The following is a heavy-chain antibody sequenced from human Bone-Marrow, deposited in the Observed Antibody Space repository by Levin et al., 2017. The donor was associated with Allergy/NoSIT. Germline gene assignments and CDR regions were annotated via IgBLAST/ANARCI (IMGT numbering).Heavy chain of an antibody. V-gene: IGHV3-53*01. D-gene: IGHD2-2*01. CDR1: GFTVSSNY. J-gene: IGHJ3*02. Sequence: LSLTCAASGFTVSSNYMNWVRQAPGKGLEWVSVIYSGGSTYYTDSVKGRFTISRDNSKNTLYLQMNSLRAEDTAMYYCARGEGVIPAAGGAFDIWGQGTMVTVSS. CDR2: IYSGGST. CDR3: ARGEGVIPAAGGAFDI.